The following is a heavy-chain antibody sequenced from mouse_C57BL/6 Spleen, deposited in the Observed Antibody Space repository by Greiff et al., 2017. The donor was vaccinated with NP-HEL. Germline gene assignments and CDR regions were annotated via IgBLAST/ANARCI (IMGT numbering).Heavy chain of an antibody. CDR1: GYTFTDYY. J-gene: IGHJ4*01. Sequence: EVQLQQSGPELVKPGASVKISCKASGYTFTDYYMNWVKQSHGKSLEWIGDINPNNGGTSYNQKFKGKATLNVDKSSSTAYMELRSLTSEDSAVYYCARSHYYGSRYAMDYWGQGTSVTVSS. V-gene: IGHV1-26*01. CDR2: INPNNGGT. D-gene: IGHD1-1*01. CDR3: ARSHYYGSRYAMDY.